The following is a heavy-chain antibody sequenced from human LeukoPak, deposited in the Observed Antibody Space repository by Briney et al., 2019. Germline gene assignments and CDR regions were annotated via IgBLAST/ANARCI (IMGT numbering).Heavy chain of an antibody. CDR2: INHSGST. D-gene: IGHD2-15*01. V-gene: IGHV4-34*01. CDR3: ARLATGYCSGDNCYSDHYYFYMDV. Sequence: SETLSLTCAVYGGPFSGYYWRWIRQPPGKGLEWIGEINHSGSTNYNPSLKSRVTISVDTSKNQFSLKLTSVTAADTAVYFCARLATGYCSGDNCYSDHYYFYMDVWGKGTTVTVSS. J-gene: IGHJ6*03. CDR1: GGPFSGYY.